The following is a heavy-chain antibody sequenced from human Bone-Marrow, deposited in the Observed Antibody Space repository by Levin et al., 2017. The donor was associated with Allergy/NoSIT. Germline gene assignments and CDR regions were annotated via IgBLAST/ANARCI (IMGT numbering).Heavy chain of an antibody. CDR2: INPNSGGT. V-gene: IGHV1-2*06. J-gene: IGHJ3*02. CDR3: AREYSSGWDPDAFDI. Sequence: GESLKISCKASGYTFTGYYMHWVRQAPGQGLEWMGRINPNSGGTNYAQKFQGRVTMTRDTSISTAYMELSRLRSDDTAVYYCAREYSSGWDPDAFDIWGQGTMVTVSS. CDR1: GYTFTGYY. D-gene: IGHD6-19*01.